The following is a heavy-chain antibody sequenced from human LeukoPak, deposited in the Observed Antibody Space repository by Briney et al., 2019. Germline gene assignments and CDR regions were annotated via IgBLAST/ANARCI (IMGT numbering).Heavy chain of an antibody. J-gene: IGHJ4*02. D-gene: IGHD2-15*01. CDR3: ARDGDIVVVGYYFDY. CDR1: GFISSSYA. Sequence: GGSLRLSCAASGFISSSYAMHWVRQAPGKGLEWVADISHDGSNKYYADSVKGRFTISRDNSKNTLYLQMNSLRAEDTAVYYCARDGDIVVVGYYFDYWGPGTLVTVSS. CDR2: ISHDGSNK. V-gene: IGHV3-30-3*01.